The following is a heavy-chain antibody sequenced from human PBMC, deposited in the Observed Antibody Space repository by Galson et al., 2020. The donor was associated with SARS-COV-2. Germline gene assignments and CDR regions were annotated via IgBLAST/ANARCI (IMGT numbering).Heavy chain of an antibody. CDR1: GFTFSSYF. V-gene: IGHV3-21*01. CDR3: AREAEDGWELLGDALDI. J-gene: IGHJ3*02. Sequence: NSGGSLRLYCAASGFTFSSYFMNWVRQAPGKGLEWVSSISSSGSYIYYADSVKGRFTISRDNAKNSLYMQMNSLRAEATALYYCAREAEDGWELLGDALDIWGQGTMVTVSS. CDR2: ISSSGSYI. D-gene: IGHD1-26*01.